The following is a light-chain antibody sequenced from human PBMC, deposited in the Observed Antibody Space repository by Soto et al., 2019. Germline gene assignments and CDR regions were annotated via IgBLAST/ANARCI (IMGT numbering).Light chain of an antibody. V-gene: IGKV1-5*03. CDR3: QQYNDNWT. Sequence: DIQMTHSPATVAASVGDRVTGTGRASQRVSRWWAWYQQKRGKAPKLLIYKASTLESAVPSRFSGSGSGTEFPLAISSLQPDDSATYYCQQYNDNWTFGQGTKVDIK. J-gene: IGKJ1*01. CDR2: KAS. CDR1: QRVSRW.